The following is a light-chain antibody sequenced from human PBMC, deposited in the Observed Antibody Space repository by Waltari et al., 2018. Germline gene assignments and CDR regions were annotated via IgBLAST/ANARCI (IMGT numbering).Light chain of an antibody. Sequence: QSVLTPPPSVSAPPGQRVTISCTGSSSNIGAGYDVHWYQQLPGTAPKLLIYGKSKRPSGGPDRCSGSKSGTSASLAITGLQAEDEADDYCQSYDSSLGGSVFGGGTKLTVL. CDR2: GKS. CDR3: QSYDSSLGGSV. CDR1: SSNIGAGYD. J-gene: IGLJ2*01. V-gene: IGLV1-40*01.